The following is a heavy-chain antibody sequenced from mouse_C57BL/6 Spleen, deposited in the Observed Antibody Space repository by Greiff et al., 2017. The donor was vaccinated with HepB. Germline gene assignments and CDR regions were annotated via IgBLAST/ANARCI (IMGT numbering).Heavy chain of an antibody. CDR2: INPSSGYT. Sequence: QVQLQQSGAELARPGASVKMSCKASGYTFTSCTMHWVKQRPGQGLEWIGYINPSSGYTKYNQKFKDKATLTADKSSSTAYMQLSSLTSEDSAVYYCARRLITTVVADWYFDVWGTGTTVTVSS. CDR3: ARRLITTVVADWYFDV. V-gene: IGHV1-4*01. D-gene: IGHD1-1*01. CDR1: GYTFTSCT. J-gene: IGHJ1*03.